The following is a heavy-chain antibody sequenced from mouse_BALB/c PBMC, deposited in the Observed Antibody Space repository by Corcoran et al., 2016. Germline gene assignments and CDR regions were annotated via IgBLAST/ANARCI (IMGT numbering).Heavy chain of an antibody. V-gene: IGHV9-3-1*01. D-gene: IGHD1-1*01. CDR3: ARWDYYDGSSYWYFDV. CDR2: INTYTGEP. J-gene: IGHJ1*01. CDR1: GYTFTNYG. Sequence: IQLVQSGPELKKPGETVKISCKASGYTFTNYGMNWVKQAPGKGLKWMGWINTYTGEPTYADDFKGRFAFSLETSASTAYLQINNLKNEDTATDFCARWDYYDGSSYWYFDVWGAGTTVTVSS.